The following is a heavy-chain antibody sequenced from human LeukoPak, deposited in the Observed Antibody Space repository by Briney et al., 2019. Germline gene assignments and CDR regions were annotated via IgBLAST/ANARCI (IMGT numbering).Heavy chain of an antibody. J-gene: IGHJ4*02. V-gene: IGHV3-15*01. CDR3: TTDHGGYYNSGSPYF. D-gene: IGHD3-10*01. CDR2: YKSNSDGGPT. Sequence: GGSLRLSCVASGFTFNNAWMSWVRQAPGKGLEWVGRYKSNSDGGPTDCAAPVKGRFTISGDDSKNTLYLQMNSLKTEDTAVYYCTTDHGGYYNSGSPYFWGQGTLVTVSS. CDR1: GFTFNNAW.